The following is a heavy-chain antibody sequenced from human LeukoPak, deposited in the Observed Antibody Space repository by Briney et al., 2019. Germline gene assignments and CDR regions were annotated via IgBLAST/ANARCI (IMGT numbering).Heavy chain of an antibody. V-gene: IGHV4-34*01. D-gene: IGHD3-10*01. Sequence: SETLSLTCAAYGGSFSGFYWSWIRQPPGKGLEWIGEINQSGITNYNPSLESRATISADTSKSQLSLKVNSVTAADTAVYYCARGGRFGEPYSRYWGQGTLVTVSS. CDR3: ARGGRFGEPYSRY. CDR1: GGSFSGFY. CDR2: INQSGIT. J-gene: IGHJ4*02.